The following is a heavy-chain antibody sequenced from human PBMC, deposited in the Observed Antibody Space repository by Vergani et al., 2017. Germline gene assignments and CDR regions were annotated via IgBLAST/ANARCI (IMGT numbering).Heavy chain of an antibody. CDR3: ARGLPDY. CDR2: INHSGST. CDR1: GGSSSGYY. V-gene: IGHV4-34*01. J-gene: IGHJ4*02. Sequence: QVQLQQWGAGLLKPSETLSLTCAVYGGSSSGYYWSWIRQPPGKGLEWIGEINHSGSTNYNPSLKSRVTISVDTSKNQFSLKLSSVTAADTAVYYCARGLPDYWGQGTPVTVSS.